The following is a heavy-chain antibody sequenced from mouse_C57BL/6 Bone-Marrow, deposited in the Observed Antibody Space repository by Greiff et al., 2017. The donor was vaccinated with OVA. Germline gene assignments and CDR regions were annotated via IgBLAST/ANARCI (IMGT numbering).Heavy chain of an antibody. J-gene: IGHJ1*03. CDR1: GYAFSSSW. Sequence: VQLQQSGPELVKPGASVKISCKASGYAFSSSWMNWVKQRPGQGLEWIGRIYPGDGDTNYNGKFKGKATLTADKSSSTASMQLSSLTSEDSAVYVCAREEGWLLRYVDVWGTGTTVTVSA. CDR2: IYPGDGDT. V-gene: IGHV1-82*01. D-gene: IGHD2-3*01. CDR3: AREEGWLLRYVDV.